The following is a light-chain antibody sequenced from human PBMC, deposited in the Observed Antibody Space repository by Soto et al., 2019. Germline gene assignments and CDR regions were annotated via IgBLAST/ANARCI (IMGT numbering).Light chain of an antibody. CDR3: QQYYNWLS. J-gene: IGKJ4*01. CDR1: RYIGSN. CDR2: DVS. V-gene: IGKV3-15*01. Sequence: EIVMTQSPATLSVSPGERATISCRASRYIGSNLAWYQLTPGQAPRLLMYDVSTRATDIPTRFIGIGSVTDFTLTISSLQSDDFAVYYCQQYYNWLSFGGGTNIEIK.